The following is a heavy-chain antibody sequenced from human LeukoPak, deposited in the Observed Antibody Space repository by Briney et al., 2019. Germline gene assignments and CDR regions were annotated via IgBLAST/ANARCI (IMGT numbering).Heavy chain of an antibody. CDR2: IDYSGTT. CDR1: RASIRRHY. CDR3: ARDLYFYDSSGKGFDP. D-gene: IGHD6-19*01. V-gene: IGHV4-59*11. J-gene: IGHJ5*02. Sequence: SETLSLTCTVSRASIRRHYWTWIRQPPGKGLEWIGYIDYSGTTSYNPSLRSRITISVDTSKNQFSLNLTSVTAADTAVYFCARDLYFYDSSGKGFDPWGQGTLVTVSS.